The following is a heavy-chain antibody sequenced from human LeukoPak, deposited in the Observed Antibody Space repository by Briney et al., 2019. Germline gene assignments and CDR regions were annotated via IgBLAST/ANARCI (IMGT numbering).Heavy chain of an antibody. CDR1: GFTFDDYG. Sequence: GGSLRLSCAASGFTFDDYGMSWVRQAPGKGLEWVSGISGSDGSTYYADSVKGRFTISRDNSKNTLYLRMNSLRVEDTAVYYCAKGSSPLGHFDYWGQGTLVTVSS. CDR2: ISGSDGST. J-gene: IGHJ4*02. D-gene: IGHD6-13*01. V-gene: IGHV3-23*01. CDR3: AKGSSPLGHFDY.